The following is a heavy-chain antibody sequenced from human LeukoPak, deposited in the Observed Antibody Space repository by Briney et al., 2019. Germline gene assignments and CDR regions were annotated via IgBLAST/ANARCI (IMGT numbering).Heavy chain of an antibody. CDR3: ARDSPQYDILTGYQYYYYGMDV. D-gene: IGHD3-9*01. CDR2: INPSGGST. CDR1: GYTFTSYY. V-gene: IGHV1-46*01. J-gene: IGHJ6*02. Sequence: ASVKVSCKASGYTFTSYYMHWVRRAPGQGLEWMGIINPSGGSTSYAQKFQGRVTMTRDTSTSTVYMELSSLRSEDTAVYYCARDSPQYDILTGYQYYYYGMDVWGQGTTVTVSS.